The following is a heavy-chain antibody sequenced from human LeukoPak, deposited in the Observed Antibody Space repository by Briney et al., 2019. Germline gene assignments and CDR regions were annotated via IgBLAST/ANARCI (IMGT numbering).Heavy chain of an antibody. D-gene: IGHD3-22*01. CDR3: ARFRATMIVVGLDY. Sequence: WMNPNSGNTGYAQKFQGRVTMTRNTSISTAYMELSSLRSEDTAVYYCARFRATMIVVGLDYWGQGTLVTVSS. CDR2: MNPNSGNT. V-gene: IGHV1-8*01. J-gene: IGHJ4*02.